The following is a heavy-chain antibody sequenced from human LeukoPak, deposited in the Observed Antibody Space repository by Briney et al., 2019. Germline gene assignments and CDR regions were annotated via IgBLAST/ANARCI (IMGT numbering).Heavy chain of an antibody. D-gene: IGHD3-22*01. CDR2: ISWDGGST. CDR1: GFTFDDYA. Sequence: PGGSLRLSCAASGFTFDDYAMHWVRQAPGKGLEWVSLISWDGGSTYYADSVKGRFTISRDNSKNSLYLQMNSLRAEDTALYYCAKDTDSSGYGEFDYWGQGTLVTVSS. CDR3: AKDTDSSGYGEFDY. V-gene: IGHV3-43D*03. J-gene: IGHJ4*02.